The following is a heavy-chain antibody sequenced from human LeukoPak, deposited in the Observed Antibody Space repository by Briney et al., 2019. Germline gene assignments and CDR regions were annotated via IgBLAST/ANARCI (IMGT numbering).Heavy chain of an antibody. CDR1: GFIFSNYY. D-gene: IGHD3-10*01. Sequence: QTGGSLRLSCAASGFIFSNYYMSWVRQTPGKGLEWLANINQGGNEKNYVGSVKGRFTISKDNAKNSVYLQMNSLRADDTAIYCCVRDESWVPTYRFDNCGQGTLITVSS. CDR2: INQGGNEK. J-gene: IGHJ4*02. CDR3: VRDESWVPTYRFDN. V-gene: IGHV3-7*03.